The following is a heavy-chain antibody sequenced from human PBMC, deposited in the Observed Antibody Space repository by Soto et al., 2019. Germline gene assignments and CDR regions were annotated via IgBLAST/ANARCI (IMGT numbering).Heavy chain of an antibody. CDR1: GFTFSSYA. V-gene: IGHV3-23*01. J-gene: IGHJ4*02. Sequence: GGSLRLSCAASGFTFSSYAMSWVRQTPGKGLEWVSTISGSGGSTFYADSVKGRFTISRDNSKNTLYLQLNSLRAGDTAVYYCAKLASAGSYYASVLDYWGQGTLVTVSS. D-gene: IGHD1-26*01. CDR2: ISGSGGST. CDR3: AKLASAGSYYASVLDY.